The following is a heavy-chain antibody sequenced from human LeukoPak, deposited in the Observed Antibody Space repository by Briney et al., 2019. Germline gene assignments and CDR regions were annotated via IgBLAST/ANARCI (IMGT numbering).Heavy chain of an antibody. CDR3: ASSLNDYDSSGFDY. Sequence: KPSETLSLTCAVSGGPISSSNWWSWVRQPPGKGLEWIGEIYHSGSTNYNPSLKSRVTISVDKSKNQFSLKLSSVTAADTAVYYCASSLNDYDSSGFDYWGQGTLVTVSS. D-gene: IGHD3-22*01. CDR2: IYHSGST. V-gene: IGHV4-4*02. CDR1: GGPISSSNW. J-gene: IGHJ4*02.